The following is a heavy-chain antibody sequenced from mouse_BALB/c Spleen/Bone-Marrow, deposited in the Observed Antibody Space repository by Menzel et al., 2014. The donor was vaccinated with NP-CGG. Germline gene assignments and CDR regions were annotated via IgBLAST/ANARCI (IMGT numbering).Heavy chain of an antibody. Sequence: VHLVESGPGLVAPSQSLSITCTVSGFSLTGYGVNWVRQPPGKGLEWLGMIWGDGSTDYNSALKSRLSISKDSSKSQVFLKMNSLQTDDTARYYCAREPHYYAMDYWGQGTSVTVSS. CDR1: GFSLTGYG. CDR2: IWGDGST. V-gene: IGHV2-6-7*01. CDR3: AREPHYYAMDY. J-gene: IGHJ4*01.